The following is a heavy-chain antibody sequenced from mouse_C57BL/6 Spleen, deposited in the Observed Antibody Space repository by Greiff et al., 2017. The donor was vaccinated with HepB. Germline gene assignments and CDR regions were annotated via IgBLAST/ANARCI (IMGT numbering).Heavy chain of an antibody. CDR1: GYAFTNYL. D-gene: IGHD2-3*01. V-gene: IGHV1-54*01. CDR3: AREMGFDY. CDR2: INPGSGGT. Sequence: QVQLQQSGAELVRPGTSVKVSCKASGYAFTNYLIEWVKQKTGQGLEWIGVINPGSGGTNYNEKFKGKATLTADKSSSTSYMQLSSLTSEDSAVYFCAREMGFDYWGQGTTLTVSS. J-gene: IGHJ2*01.